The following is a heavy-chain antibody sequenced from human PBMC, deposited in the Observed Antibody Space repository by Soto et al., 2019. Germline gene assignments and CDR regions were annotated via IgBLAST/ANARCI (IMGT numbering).Heavy chain of an antibody. V-gene: IGHV3-23*01. CDR2: ISGSGGST. Sequence: GGSLRLSCAASGFTFSSYAMSWVRQAPGKGLEWASAISGSGGSTYYADSVKGRFTISRDNSKNTLYLQMNSLRAEDTAVYYCAKDRPQQLVPYYYYYYGMDVWGQGTTVTVSS. CDR3: AKDRPQQLVPYYYYYYGMDV. J-gene: IGHJ6*02. D-gene: IGHD6-13*01. CDR1: GFTFSSYA.